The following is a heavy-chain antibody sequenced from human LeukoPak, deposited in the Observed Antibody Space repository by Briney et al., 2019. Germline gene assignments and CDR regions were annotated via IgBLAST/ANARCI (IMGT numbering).Heavy chain of an antibody. CDR3: ARVFGRRAFDI. CDR1: GFTVSSNY. V-gene: IGHV3-53*01. Sequence: GGSLRLSCAASGFTVSSNYMSWVRQAPGKGLEWVSVIYSGGSTYYADSVKSRFTIPRDNSKNTLYLQMNSLRAEDTAVYYCARVFGRRAFDIWGQGTMFTVSS. D-gene: IGHD3-16*01. CDR2: IYSGGST. J-gene: IGHJ3*02.